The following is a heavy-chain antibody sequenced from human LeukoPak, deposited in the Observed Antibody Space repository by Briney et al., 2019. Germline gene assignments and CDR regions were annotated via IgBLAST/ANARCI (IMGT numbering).Heavy chain of an antibody. CDR1: GFTFSSYA. CDR3: AKMSGIVVVTAIGDD. CDR2: ISGSGAIT. V-gene: IGHV3-23*01. J-gene: IGHJ4*02. Sequence: GGSLRLSCAASGFTFSSYAMSWVRQAPGEGLEWVSSISGSGAITYYGDSVKGRFTISRDNSKNTLYLQMNSLRAEDTAIYYCAKMSGIVVVTAIGDDWGQGTLFTVSS. D-gene: IGHD2-21*02.